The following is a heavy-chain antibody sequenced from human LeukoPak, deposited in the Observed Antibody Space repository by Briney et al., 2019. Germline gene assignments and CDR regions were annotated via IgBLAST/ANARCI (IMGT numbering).Heavy chain of an antibody. V-gene: IGHV7-4-1*02. CDR1: GYTFTSYA. D-gene: IGHD3-10*01. J-gene: IGHJ4*02. CDR3: ARSITMVRGVIIPEDY. CDR2: INTNTGNP. Sequence: ASVKVSCKASGYTFTSYAMNWVRQAPGQGLEWMGWINTNTGNPTYAQGFTGRFVFSLDTSVSTAYLQISSLKAEDTAVYYCARSITMVRGVIIPEDYWGQGTLVTVSS.